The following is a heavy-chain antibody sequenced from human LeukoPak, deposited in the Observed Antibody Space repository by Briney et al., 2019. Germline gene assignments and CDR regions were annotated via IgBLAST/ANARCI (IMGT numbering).Heavy chain of an antibody. D-gene: IGHD6-25*01. Sequence: SETLSLTCTVSGGSISSGGYYWAWIRQPPGKGLEWIGSVYYGRSPYYNPSLESRATISVDTSKNHFSLKMSSVTAADTAVYYCARSSGTGTFSYWGQGTLVTVSS. CDR3: ARSSGTGTFSY. V-gene: IGHV4-39*02. CDR1: GGSISSGGYY. CDR2: VYYGRSP. J-gene: IGHJ4*02.